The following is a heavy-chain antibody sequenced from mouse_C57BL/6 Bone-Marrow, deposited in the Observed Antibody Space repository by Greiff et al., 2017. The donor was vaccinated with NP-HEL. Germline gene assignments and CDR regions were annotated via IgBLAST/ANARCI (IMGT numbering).Heavy chain of an antibody. CDR2: IHPNSGST. J-gene: IGHJ3*01. V-gene: IGHV1-64*01. CDR1: GYTFTSYW. D-gene: IGHD1-1*01. Sequence: QVQLQQPGAELVKPGASVKLSCKASGYTFTSYWMHWVKQRPGQGLEWIGMIHPNSGSTNYNEKFKSKATLTVDKSSSTAYMQLSSLTSEDSAVYYCARSDYYGSPGFADWGHGTLVTVAA. CDR3: ARSDYYGSPGFAD.